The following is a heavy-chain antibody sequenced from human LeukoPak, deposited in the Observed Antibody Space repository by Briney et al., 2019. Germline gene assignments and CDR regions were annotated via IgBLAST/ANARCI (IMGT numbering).Heavy chain of an antibody. J-gene: IGHJ1*01. Sequence: GGSLRLSCAASGFTVSSNYMSWVRQAPGKGLEWVSVIYSGDNTYYADSVKGRFTISRDISKNTLYLQMNSLRAEDTAVYYCASYYCSSTSCYDPTREYFQHWGQGTLVTVSS. D-gene: IGHD2-2*01. V-gene: IGHV3-53*05. CDR1: GFTVSSNY. CDR3: ASYYCSSTSCYDPTREYFQH. CDR2: IYSGDNT.